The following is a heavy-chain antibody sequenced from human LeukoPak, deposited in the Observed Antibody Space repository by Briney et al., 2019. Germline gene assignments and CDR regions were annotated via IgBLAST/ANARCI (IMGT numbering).Heavy chain of an antibody. Sequence: GGSLRLSCAASGFTFSSYAMSWVRQAPGKGLEWVSAISGSGGSTYYADSVKGRFTISRDNAKNSLYLQMNSLRAEDTAVYYCARDPGDGYNFFDYWGQGTLVTVSS. CDR2: ISGSGGST. J-gene: IGHJ4*02. D-gene: IGHD5-24*01. V-gene: IGHV3-23*01. CDR3: ARDPGDGYNFFDY. CDR1: GFTFSSYA.